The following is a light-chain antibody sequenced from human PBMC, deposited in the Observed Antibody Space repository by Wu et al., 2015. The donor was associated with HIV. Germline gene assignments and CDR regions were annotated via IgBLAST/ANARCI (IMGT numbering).Light chain of an antibody. J-gene: IGKJ1*01. V-gene: IGKV1-5*03. Sequence: DIQMTQSPSTLSASVGDRVALTCRASQSISSWLAWYRQKPGKAPELLIYKTSNLESGVPSRFSGSGFGTEFTLTINSLQPDDFATYYCQQYYSYETFGQGTKVEI. CDR1: QSISSW. CDR2: KTS. CDR3: QQYYSYET.